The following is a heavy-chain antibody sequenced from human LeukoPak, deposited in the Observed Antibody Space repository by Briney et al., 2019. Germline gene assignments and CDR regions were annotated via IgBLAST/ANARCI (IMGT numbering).Heavy chain of an antibody. V-gene: IGHV3-30*18. D-gene: IGHD4-17*01. CDR3: AKDHPDDYGDYIDY. Sequence: GRSLRLSCAASGFTFSSYGMHWVRQAPGKGLEWVAVISDDGSNKYYADSVKGRFTISRDNSKNTLYLQMNSLRAEDTAVYYCAKDHPDDYGDYIDYWGQGTLVTVSS. J-gene: IGHJ4*02. CDR2: ISDDGSNK. CDR1: GFTFSSYG.